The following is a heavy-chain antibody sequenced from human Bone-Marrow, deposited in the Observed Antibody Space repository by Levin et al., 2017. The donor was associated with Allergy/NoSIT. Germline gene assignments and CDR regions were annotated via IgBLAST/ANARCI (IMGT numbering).Heavy chain of an antibody. Sequence: GGSLRLSCVASGFTFTTAWMSWVRQAPGKGLEWVAEINPDGSGKFYLDSVKGRFIISRDNARNSVFLYMTNLRVEETAFYYCATLDLHWGRGALVTVSS. V-gene: IGHV3-7*03. CDR2: INPDGSGK. J-gene: IGHJ4*01. CDR1: GFTFTTAW. CDR3: ATLDLH.